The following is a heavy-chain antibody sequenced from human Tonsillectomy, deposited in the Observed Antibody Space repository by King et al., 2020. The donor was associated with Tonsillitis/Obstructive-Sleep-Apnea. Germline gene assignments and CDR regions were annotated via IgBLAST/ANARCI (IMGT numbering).Heavy chain of an antibody. V-gene: IGHV4-4*02. J-gene: IGHJ6*03. CDR3: ARANLNYDFWSGYYYYYYYMDV. CDR2: IYHSVST. Sequence: QLQESGPGLVKPSGTLSLTCAVSGGSISSSNWWSWVRQPPGKGLEWIGEIYHSVSTNYNPSLKSRVTISVDKSKNQFSLKLSSVTAADTAVYYCARANLNYDFWSGYYYYYYYMDVWGKGTTVTVSS. CDR1: GGSISSSNW. D-gene: IGHD3-3*01.